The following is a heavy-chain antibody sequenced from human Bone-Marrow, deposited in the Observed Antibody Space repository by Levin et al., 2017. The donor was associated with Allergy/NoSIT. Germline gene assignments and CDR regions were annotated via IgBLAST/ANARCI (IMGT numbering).Heavy chain of an antibody. V-gene: IGHV3-7*01. J-gene: IGHJ4*02. CDR2: IKQDGSET. CDR3: AGDRTAYGDYGVDYFDY. Sequence: ETLSLTCAASGFSFNSYWMSWVRQAPGKGLEWVANIKQDGSETYYVDSVKGRFTISRDNAKHSLYLQMNSLRAEDTAVYYCAGDRTAYGDYGVDYFDYWGQGTLVTVSS. CDR1: GFSFNSYW. D-gene: IGHD4-17*01.